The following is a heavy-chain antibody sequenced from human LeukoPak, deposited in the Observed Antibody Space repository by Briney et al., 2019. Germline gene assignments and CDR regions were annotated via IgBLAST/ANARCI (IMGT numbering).Heavy chain of an antibody. CDR1: GGSFSGYY. D-gene: IGHD3-22*01. CDR3: ARVNYYDSSGYYPPYFDY. CDR2: INHSGST. V-gene: IGHV4-34*01. Sequence: SETLSLTCAVYGGSFSGYYWSWIRQPPGKGLEWIGEINHSGSTNYNPSLKSRVTISVDTSKNQFSLKLSSVTAADTAVYYCARVNYYDSSGYYPPYFDYWGQGTLVTVSS. J-gene: IGHJ4*02.